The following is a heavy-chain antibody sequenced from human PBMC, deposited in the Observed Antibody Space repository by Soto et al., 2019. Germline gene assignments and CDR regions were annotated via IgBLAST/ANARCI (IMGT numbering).Heavy chain of an antibody. CDR1: GFSLSTSGVD. Sequence: QITLKESGPTLVNPTQTLTLTCTFSGFSLSTSGVDVGWIRQPPGKALEWLALIYWDDDESYSPSLKSRLTITKDTSNNLEVLTMTNMDPLDTAIYYCAHRRPYRIAREYFFDYWGQGTLVTVSS. J-gene: IGHJ4*02. CDR2: IYWDDDE. D-gene: IGHD3-10*01. CDR3: AHRRPYRIAREYFFDY. V-gene: IGHV2-5*02.